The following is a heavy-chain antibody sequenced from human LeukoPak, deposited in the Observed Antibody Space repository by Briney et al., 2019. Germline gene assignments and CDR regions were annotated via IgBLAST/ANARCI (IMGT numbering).Heavy chain of an antibody. D-gene: IGHD5-12*01. Sequence: SQTLSLTCAISGDSVSSNSAAWNRIRQSPSRGLEWLGRTYYRSKWYNDYAVSVKSRITINPDTSKNQFSLQLNSVTPEDTAVYYCARVAFKIVATTPFDYWGQGTLVTVSS. CDR2: TYYRSKWYN. J-gene: IGHJ4*02. CDR3: ARVAFKIVATTPFDY. CDR1: GDSVSSNSAA. V-gene: IGHV6-1*01.